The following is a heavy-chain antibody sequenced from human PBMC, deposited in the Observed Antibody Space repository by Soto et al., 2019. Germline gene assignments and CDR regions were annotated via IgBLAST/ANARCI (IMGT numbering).Heavy chain of an antibody. D-gene: IGHD6-19*01. J-gene: IGHJ4*02. CDR1: GFTFSSYG. V-gene: IGHV3-30*18. Sequence: GGSLRLSCAASGFTFSSYGMHWVRQAPGKGLEWVAVISYDGSNKYYADSVKGRFTISRDNSKNTLYLQMNSLRAEDTAVYYCEKELNSSGLDYWGQGNLVTVS. CDR3: EKELNSSGLDY. CDR2: ISYDGSNK.